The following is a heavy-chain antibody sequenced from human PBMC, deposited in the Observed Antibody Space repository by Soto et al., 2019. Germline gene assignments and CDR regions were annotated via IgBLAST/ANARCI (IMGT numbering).Heavy chain of an antibody. CDR2: ISGSGGST. Sequence: EVQLLESGGGLVQPGGSLRLSCAASGFTFSSYAMSWVRQAPGKGLEWVSAISGSGGSTYYADSVKGRFTISRDNSKNTLYLQMNSRRAEDTAVYYCSKMFRGRQRTPYRDAFDIWGPGTMVTVSS. J-gene: IGHJ3*02. V-gene: IGHV3-23*01. D-gene: IGHD3-10*01. CDR3: SKMFRGRQRTPYRDAFDI. CDR1: GFTFSSYA.